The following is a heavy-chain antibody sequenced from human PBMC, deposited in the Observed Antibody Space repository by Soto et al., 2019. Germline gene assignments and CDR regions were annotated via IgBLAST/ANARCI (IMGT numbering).Heavy chain of an antibody. J-gene: IGHJ4*02. CDR3: ARDTGKYDFWSGYSTALDD. V-gene: IGHV3-30-3*01. Sequence: QVQLVESGGGLVKPGGSLRLSCAASGFTFSSYAMHWVRQAPGKGLEWVAVISYDGSNKYYADSVKGRFTISRDNSKNTLYLQMNSLRAEDTAMYYCARDTGKYDFWSGYSTALDDCGQGTLVTVSS. CDR2: ISYDGSNK. CDR1: GFTFSSYA. D-gene: IGHD3-3*01.